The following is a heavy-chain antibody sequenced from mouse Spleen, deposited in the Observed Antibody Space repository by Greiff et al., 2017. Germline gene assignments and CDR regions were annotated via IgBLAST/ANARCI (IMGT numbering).Heavy chain of an antibody. V-gene: IGHV5-9*04. CDR2: ISSGGGNT. D-gene: IGHD2-5*01. J-gene: IGHJ3*01. Sequence: EVQGVESGGGLVKPGGSLKLSCAASGFTFSSYTMSWVRQTPAKRLEWVATISSGGGNTYYPDSVKGRFTISRDNARNTLYLQMSSLRSEDTAMYYCARHEDYSNWFAYWGQGTLVTVSA. CDR3: ARHEDYSNWFAY. CDR1: GFTFSSYT.